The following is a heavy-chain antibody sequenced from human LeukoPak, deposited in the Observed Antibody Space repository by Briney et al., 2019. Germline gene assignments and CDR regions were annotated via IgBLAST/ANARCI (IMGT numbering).Heavy chain of an antibody. V-gene: IGHV1-69*05. D-gene: IGHD3-10*01. CDR1: GGTFSSYA. J-gene: IGHJ4*02. CDR3: ARDSRVRGVTFDY. Sequence: GPSVKVSCNASGGTFSSYAISWVRQAPGQGLEWMGRIIPIFGTANYAQKFQGRVTITTDESTSTAYMELSSLRSEDTAVYYCARDSRVRGVTFDYWGQGTLVTVSS. CDR2: IIPIFGTA.